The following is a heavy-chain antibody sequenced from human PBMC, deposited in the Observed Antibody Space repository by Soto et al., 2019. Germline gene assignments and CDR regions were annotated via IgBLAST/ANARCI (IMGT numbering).Heavy chain of an antibody. D-gene: IGHD5-18*01. CDR2: ISGSGGST. V-gene: IGHV3-23*01. Sequence: GGSLRLSCAASGFTFGGYAMSWVRHAPGKGLEWVSAISGSGGSTYYADSVKGRFTISRDNSKNTLYLQMNSLRAEDTAVYYCARDCGYSYEWFDPWGQGTLVTVSS. CDR3: ARDCGYSYEWFDP. CDR1: GFTFGGYA. J-gene: IGHJ5*02.